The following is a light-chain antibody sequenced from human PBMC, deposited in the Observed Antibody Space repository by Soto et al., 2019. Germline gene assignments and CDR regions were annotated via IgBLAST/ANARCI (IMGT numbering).Light chain of an antibody. CDR2: EVS. CDR1: SSDVGGYNY. V-gene: IGLV2-14*01. CDR3: SSFTSSSTWV. Sequence: QSVLTQPASVSGSPGQSITISCTGTSSDVGGYNYVSWYQQHPGKAPKLMIYEVSNRPSGVSSRFSGSKSANTASLTISGLQAEDEADYYCSSFTSSSTWVFGGGTKVTVL. J-gene: IGLJ3*02.